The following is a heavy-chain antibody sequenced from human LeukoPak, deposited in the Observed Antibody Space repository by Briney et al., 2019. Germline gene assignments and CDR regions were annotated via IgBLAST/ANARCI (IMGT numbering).Heavy chain of an antibody. V-gene: IGHV4-39*01. CDR3: ARNCGYSYGVYYYYGMDV. D-gene: IGHD5-18*01. CDR2: IYYSGST. Sequence: PSETLSLTCTVSGGSISSSSYYWGWIRQPPGKGLEWIGSIYYSGSTYYNPSLKRRVTISVDTSKNQFSLKLSSVTAADTAVYYCARNCGYSYGVYYYYGMDVWGQGTTVTVSS. CDR1: GGSISSSSYY. J-gene: IGHJ6*02.